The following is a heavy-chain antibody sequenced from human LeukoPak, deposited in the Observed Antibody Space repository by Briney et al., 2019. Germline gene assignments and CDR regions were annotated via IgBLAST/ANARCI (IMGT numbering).Heavy chain of an antibody. J-gene: IGHJ6*02. CDR1: GFTFSDYY. CDR3: AREFHRLLGAGYGMDV. V-gene: IGHV3-11*01. D-gene: IGHD6-25*01. Sequence: GGSLRLSCAASGFTFSDYYMSWIRQAPGKGLEWVSYISSSGSTIYYADSVKGRFTISRDNAKNSLYLQMNSLRAEDTAVYYCAREFHRLLGAGYGMDVWGQGTTVTVSS. CDR2: ISSSGSTI.